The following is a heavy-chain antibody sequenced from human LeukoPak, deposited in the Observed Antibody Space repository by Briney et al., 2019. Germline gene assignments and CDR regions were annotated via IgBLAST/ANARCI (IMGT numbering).Heavy chain of an antibody. J-gene: IGHJ4*02. V-gene: IGHV4-38-2*01. D-gene: IGHD6-13*01. CDR1: GYSICSGYY. CDR3: AKIAAAMTPPFDY. Sequence: PSETLSLTCAVSGYSICSGYYWGWIPQPPGTGLEWIESIYHGGRPHYNPSLKSRDTITVDPSKYQFSLKLSSVTAADTAVYYCAKIAAAMTPPFDYWGQGTLVTVSS. CDR2: IYHGGRP.